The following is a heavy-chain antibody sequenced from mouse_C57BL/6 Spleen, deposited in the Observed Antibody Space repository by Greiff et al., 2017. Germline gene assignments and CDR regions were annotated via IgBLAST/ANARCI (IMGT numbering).Heavy chain of an antibody. CDR2: ISSGSSTI. CDR3: ARGGLLHWFAY. Sequence: VQLKESGGGLVKPGGSLKLSCAASGFTFSDYGMHWVRQAPEKGLEWVAYISSGSSTIYYADTVKGRFTISRDNAKNTLFLQMTSLRSEDTAMYYCARGGLLHWFAYWGQGTLVTVSA. D-gene: IGHD2-3*01. J-gene: IGHJ3*01. CDR1: GFTFSDYG. V-gene: IGHV5-17*01.